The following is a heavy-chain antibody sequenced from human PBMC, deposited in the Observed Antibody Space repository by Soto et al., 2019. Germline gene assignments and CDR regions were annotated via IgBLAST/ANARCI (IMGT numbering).Heavy chain of an antibody. Sequence: GGSLRLSCAASGFTLSSYAMSWVRQAPGEGLEWVSAITGSGGSTYSADSVKGRFTISRDNSKNTLYLQMNSLRAEDTAVYYCAKVAAYCGSDCKHWFDPSGQGTLVTVSS. J-gene: IGHJ5*02. CDR2: ITGSGGST. D-gene: IGHD2-21*02. CDR1: GFTLSSYA. V-gene: IGHV3-23*01. CDR3: AKVAAYCGSDCKHWFDP.